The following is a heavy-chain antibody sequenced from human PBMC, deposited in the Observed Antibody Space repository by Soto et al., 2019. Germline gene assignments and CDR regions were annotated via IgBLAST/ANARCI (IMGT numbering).Heavy chain of an antibody. V-gene: IGHV3-30*03. D-gene: IGHD3-10*01. CDR2: ISYDGSTK. Sequence: QVQLVESGGGVVQPGRSLRLSCAASGFPFTTYGMHWVREGPGKGLEWVAVISYDGSTKYYADSVKGRFTISRDNSKNTLYLQMNNLSPEDTALYFCVGGQYYFDYRGQGTLVTVSP. CDR3: VGGQYYFDY. CDR1: GFPFTTYG. J-gene: IGHJ4*02.